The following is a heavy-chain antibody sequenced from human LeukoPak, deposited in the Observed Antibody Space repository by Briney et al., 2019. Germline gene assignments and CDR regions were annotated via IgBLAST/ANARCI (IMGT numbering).Heavy chain of an antibody. CDR2: ISYDGSNK. V-gene: IGHV3-30*18. CDR3: AKNGDSSGYYSVDY. Sequence: RSLRLSCAASGFTFSSYGMHWVRQAPGKGLEWVAVISYDGSNKYYADSVKGRFTISRDNSKNTLYLQMNSLRAEDTAVYYCAKNGDSSGYYSVDYWGQGTLVTVSS. CDR1: GFTFSSYG. D-gene: IGHD3-22*01. J-gene: IGHJ4*02.